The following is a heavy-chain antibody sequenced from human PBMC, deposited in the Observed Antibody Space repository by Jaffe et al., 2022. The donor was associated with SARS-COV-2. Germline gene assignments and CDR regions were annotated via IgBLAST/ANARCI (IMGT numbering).Heavy chain of an antibody. D-gene: IGHD2-21*02. CDR2: INHSGST. Sequence: QVQLQQWGAGLLKPSETLSLTCAVYGGSFSGYYWSWIRQPPGKGLEWIGEINHSGSTNYNPSLKSRVTISVDTSKNQFSLKLSSVTAADTAVYYCARGRSYCGGDCYRWGYYYYYMDVWGKGTTVTVSS. J-gene: IGHJ6*03. CDR1: GGSFSGYY. CDR3: ARGRSYCGGDCYRWGYYYYYMDV. V-gene: IGHV4-34*01.